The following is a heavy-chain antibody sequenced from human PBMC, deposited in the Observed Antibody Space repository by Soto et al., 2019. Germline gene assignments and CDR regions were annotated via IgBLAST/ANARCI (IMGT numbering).Heavy chain of an antibody. V-gene: IGHV4-59*01. D-gene: IGHD1-26*01. J-gene: IGHJ6*02. CDR3: ARDLLSGRYGMDV. CDR1: GGSINSND. Sequence: QVQLQESGPGLVKPSETMSLTCTVSGGSINSNDWSWIRQPPEKGLEWIGYVRNSGSTNYNPSLKSRVTISVDTSKNQFSLKLSSVTAADTGVYYCARDLLSGRYGMDVWGQGTTVTVSS. CDR2: VRNSGST.